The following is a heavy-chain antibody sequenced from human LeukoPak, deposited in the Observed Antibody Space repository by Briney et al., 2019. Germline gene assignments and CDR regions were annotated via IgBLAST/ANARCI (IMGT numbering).Heavy chain of an antibody. CDR1: GFTFSSYA. CDR2: ISYDGSNK. V-gene: IGHV3-30*04. J-gene: IGHJ5*02. D-gene: IGHD6-13*01. Sequence: AGGSLRLSCAASGFTFSSYAMHWVRQAPGKGLEWVAVISYDGSNKYYADSVKGRFTISRDNSKNTLYLQMNSLKTEDTAVYYCTSTGIAAAFSSSAVDPWGQGTLVTVSS. CDR3: TSTGIAAAFSSSAVDP.